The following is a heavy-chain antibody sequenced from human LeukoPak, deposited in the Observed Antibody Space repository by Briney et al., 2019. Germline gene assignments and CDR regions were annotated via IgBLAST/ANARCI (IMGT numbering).Heavy chain of an antibody. CDR1: GYTFTSYG. Sequence: ASVKVSCKASGYTFTSYGINWVRQAPGQGLEWLGWLSGYTGHTNYVQKIQGRATMTTDTSTNTAYMELRSLRSDDTAVYYCARGPGIAVAGVFDYWGQGSLVTVSS. CDR2: LSGYTGHT. J-gene: IGHJ4*02. D-gene: IGHD6-19*01. CDR3: ARGPGIAVAGVFDY. V-gene: IGHV1-18*04.